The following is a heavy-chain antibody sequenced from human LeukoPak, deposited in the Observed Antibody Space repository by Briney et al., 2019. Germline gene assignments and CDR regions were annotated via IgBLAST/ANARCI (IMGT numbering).Heavy chain of an antibody. V-gene: IGHV3-7*01. CDR2: IKQDGSEK. CDR3: ARVAERILWFGELTCYFDY. D-gene: IGHD3-10*01. J-gene: IGHJ4*02. CDR1: GFTFSSYW. Sequence: PRGSLRLSCAASGFTFSSYWMSWVRQAPGKGLEWVANIKQDGSEKYYVDSVKGRFTISRDNAKNSLYLQMNSLRAEDTAVYYCARVAERILWFGELTCYFDYWGQGTLVTVSS.